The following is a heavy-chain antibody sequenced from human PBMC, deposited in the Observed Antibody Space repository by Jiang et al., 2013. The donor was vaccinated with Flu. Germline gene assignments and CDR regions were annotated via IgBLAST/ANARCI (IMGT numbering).Heavy chain of an antibody. CDR3: ARHWFRSERRSVNWFDP. CDR1: GYSIINNY. J-gene: IGHJ5*02. D-gene: IGHD1-1*01. CDR2: IYHSGSS. Sequence: GSGLVKPSETLSLTCAVSGYSIINNYWGWIRQPPGKGLEWIGTIYHSGSSYYNPSLKGRVTISVDTSKNQFSLKLSSVTAADTAIYYCARHWFRSERRSVNWFDPWGQGTLVTVSS. V-gene: IGHV4-38-2*01.